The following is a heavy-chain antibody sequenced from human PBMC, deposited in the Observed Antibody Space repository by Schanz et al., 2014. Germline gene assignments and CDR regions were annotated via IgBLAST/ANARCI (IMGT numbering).Heavy chain of an antibody. CDR2: ISWNSGSI. CDR1: GFPFNEYG. V-gene: IGHV3-9*01. Sequence: EVPLVESGGGLVQPGRSLRLSCAASGFPFNEYGLLWVRQAPGKGLEWVSSISWNSGSIDYADSVKGRFTISRDNAKNSLYLQMNSLRAEDTALYYCAKDGIMVQGVMWERYFDSWGQGTLVTVSS. CDR3: AKDGIMVQGVMWERYFDS. D-gene: IGHD3-10*01. J-gene: IGHJ4*02.